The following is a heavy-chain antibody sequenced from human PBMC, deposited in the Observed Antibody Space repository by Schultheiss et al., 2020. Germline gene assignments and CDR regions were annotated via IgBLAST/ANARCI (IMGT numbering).Heavy chain of an antibody. CDR3: ARGENYYDSSGYYPPRPIDY. J-gene: IGHJ4*02. V-gene: IGHV3-48*03. D-gene: IGHD3-22*01. Sequence: GESLKISCAASGFTFSSYEMNWVRQAPGKGLEWVSYISSSGSTIYYADSVKGRFTISRDNAKNSLYLQMNSLRAEDTAVYYCARGENYYDSSGYYPPRPIDYWGQGTLVTVSS. CDR2: ISSSGSTI. CDR1: GFTFSSYE.